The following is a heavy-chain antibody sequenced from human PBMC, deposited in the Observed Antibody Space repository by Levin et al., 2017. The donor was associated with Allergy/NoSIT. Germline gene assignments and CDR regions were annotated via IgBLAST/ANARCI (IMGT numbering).Heavy chain of an antibody. D-gene: IGHD6-19*01. CDR1: GYTFTEYS. Sequence: ASVKVSCKASGYTFTEYSMIWVRQAPGQGLEWLGWISTPTGSPTYAQGLTGRFLFSVDNSVSTAYLQITSLDPEDTAVYYCAKAVPGGGHGMDVWGQGTTVIVSS. CDR3: AKAVPGGGHGMDV. J-gene: IGHJ6*02. CDR2: ISTPTGSP. V-gene: IGHV7-4-1*02.